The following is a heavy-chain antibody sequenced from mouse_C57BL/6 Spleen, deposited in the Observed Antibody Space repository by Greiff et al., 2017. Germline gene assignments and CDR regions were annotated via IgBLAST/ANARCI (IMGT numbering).Heavy chain of an antibody. J-gene: IGHJ3*01. CDR1: GFTFSSYA. CDR3: TRGDYDVDWFAY. CDR2: ISSGGDYI. Sequence: EVKVVESGEGLVKPGGSLKLSCAASGFTFSSYAMSWVRQTPEKRLEWVAYISSGGDYIYYAATVKGRFTISRDNARNTLYLQMSSLKSEDTAMYYCTRGDYDVDWFAYWGQGTLVTVSA. V-gene: IGHV5-9-1*02. D-gene: IGHD2-4*01.